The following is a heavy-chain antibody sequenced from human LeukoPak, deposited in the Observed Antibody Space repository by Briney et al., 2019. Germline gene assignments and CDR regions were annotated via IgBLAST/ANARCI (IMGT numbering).Heavy chain of an antibody. CDR1: GYTFTSYY. V-gene: IGHV1-46*01. CDR2: INPSGGST. D-gene: IGHD1-26*01. CDR3: ARAQSGSYLGNWFDP. Sequence: ASVKVSCKASGYTFTSYYMHWVRQAPGQGLEWMGIINPSGGSTSYAQNFQGRVTMTRDTSTSTAYMELSSLRSEDTAVYYCARAQSGSYLGNWFDPWGQGTLVTVSS. J-gene: IGHJ5*02.